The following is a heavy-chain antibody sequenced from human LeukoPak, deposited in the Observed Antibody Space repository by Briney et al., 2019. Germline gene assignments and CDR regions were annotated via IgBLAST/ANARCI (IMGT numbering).Heavy chain of an antibody. CDR1: GYTFTGYY. J-gene: IGHJ4*02. V-gene: IGHV1-2*02. Sequence: ASVKVSCKASGYTFTGYYMHWVRQAPGQGLKWMGWINPNSGGTNYAQKFQGRVTMTRDTSISTAYMELSRLRSDDTAVYYCARDPRYGSGLDYWGQGTLVTVSS. CDR3: ARDPRYGSGLDY. D-gene: IGHD3-10*01. CDR2: INPNSGGT.